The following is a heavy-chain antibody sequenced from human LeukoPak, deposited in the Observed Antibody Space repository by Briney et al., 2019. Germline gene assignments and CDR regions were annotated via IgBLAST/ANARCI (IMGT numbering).Heavy chain of an antibody. CDR3: ASANPGWYESHDY. CDR1: GFTFSSYG. J-gene: IGHJ4*02. V-gene: IGHV3-30*02. CDR2: IRYDGSNK. D-gene: IGHD6-19*01. Sequence: GGSLRLSCAASGFTFSSYGMHWVRQAPGKGLEWVAFIRYDGSNKYYADSVKGRFTISRDNSKNTLYLQMNSLRAEDTAVYYCASANPGWYESHDYWGQGTLVTASS.